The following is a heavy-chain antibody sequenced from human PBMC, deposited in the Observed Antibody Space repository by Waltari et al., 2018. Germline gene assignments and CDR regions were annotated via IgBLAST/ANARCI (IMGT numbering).Heavy chain of an antibody. CDR2: INPNSGGP. CDR1: GYTFTGYY. Sequence: QVQLVQSGAEVKKPGASVKVSCKASGYTFTGYYMHWVRQAPGQGLEWMGRINPNSGGPNYAQKFQGRVTMTRDTSISTAYMELSRLRSDDTAVYYCARGNRGIAARPPPNWFDPWGQGTLVTVSS. CDR3: ARGNRGIAARPPPNWFDP. D-gene: IGHD6-6*01. V-gene: IGHV1-2*06. J-gene: IGHJ5*02.